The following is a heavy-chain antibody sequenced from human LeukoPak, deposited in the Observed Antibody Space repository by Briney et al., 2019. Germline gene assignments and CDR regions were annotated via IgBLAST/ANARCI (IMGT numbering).Heavy chain of an antibody. CDR3: ATEGGVIAEGGY. CDR1: GYTFTGYY. V-gene: IGHV1-2*02. J-gene: IGHJ4*02. CDR2: INPNSGGT. Sequence: GASVKVSCKASGYTFTGYYMHWVRQAPGQGLEWMGWINPNSGGTNYAQKFQGRVTMTEDTSTDTAYMELSSLRSEDTAVYYCATEGGVIAEGGYWGQGTLVTVSS. D-gene: IGHD3-16*01.